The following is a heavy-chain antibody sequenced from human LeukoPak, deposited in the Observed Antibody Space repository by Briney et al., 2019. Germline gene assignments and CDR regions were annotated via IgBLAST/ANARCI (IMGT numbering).Heavy chain of an antibody. V-gene: IGHV4-38-2*02. J-gene: IGHJ3*02. CDR3: ARDKGAFDI. CDR2: IYHSGST. Sequence: SETLSLTCTVSGYSISSGYYWGWIRQPPGKGLEWIGSIYHSGSTYYNPSLKSRVTISVDTSKNQFPLKLSSVTAADTAVYYCARDKGAFDIWGQGTMVTVSS. CDR1: GYSISSGYY.